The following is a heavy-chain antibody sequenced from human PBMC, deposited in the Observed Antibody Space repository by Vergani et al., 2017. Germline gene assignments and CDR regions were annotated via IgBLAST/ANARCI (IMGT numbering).Heavy chain of an antibody. CDR2: IGNKAYGGTT. V-gene: IGHV3-49*04. J-gene: IGHJ4*02. Sequence: EVQLVESGGGLVPPGRSLRLSCAASGFSFGDYAMTWVRQAPGKGLEWVAFIGNKAYGGTTEYAASVKGRFTISRDDSKRIAYLQLSGLKTEDTAVYFCSRGRGYGFGYSDYWGQGTLVTVSS. CDR3: SRGRGYGFGYSDY. CDR1: GFSFGDYA. D-gene: IGHD5-18*01.